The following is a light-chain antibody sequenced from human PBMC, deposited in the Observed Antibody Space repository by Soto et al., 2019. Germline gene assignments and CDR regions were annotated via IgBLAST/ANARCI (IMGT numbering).Light chain of an antibody. CDR3: SSYEGNKSPVV. J-gene: IGLJ2*01. CDR2: EVS. Sequence: QSALTQPPSASGSPGQSVTISCTGTSSDVGGYNYVSWYQQHPGKAPKLIIYEVSKRPSGVPDRFSGSKSGNTASLTVSGLQAEDEAEYYCSSYEGNKSPVVFGGGTKLTVL. CDR1: SSDVGGYNY. V-gene: IGLV2-8*01.